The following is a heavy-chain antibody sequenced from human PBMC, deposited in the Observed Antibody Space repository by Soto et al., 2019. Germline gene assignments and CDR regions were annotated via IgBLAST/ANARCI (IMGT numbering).Heavy chain of an antibody. Sequence: GGSLRLSCAGSGYTFSDHYMDWVRQAPGKGLEWVGRIRNKANSYTTEYAASWKGRFTISRDDSKNSMYLQMNSLKTEDTAVYYCSRSSISSTPYFFDYWGQGTLVTVSS. D-gene: IGHD2-2*01. J-gene: IGHJ4*02. V-gene: IGHV3-72*01. CDR3: SRSSISSTPYFFDY. CDR2: IRNKANSYTT. CDR1: GYTFSDHY.